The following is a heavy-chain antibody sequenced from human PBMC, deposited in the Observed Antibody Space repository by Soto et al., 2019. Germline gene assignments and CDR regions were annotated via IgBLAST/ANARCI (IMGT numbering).Heavy chain of an antibody. CDR1: GFTFDDYA. J-gene: IGHJ4*02. CDR2: ISWNSGSI. D-gene: IGHD3-3*01. CDR3: ARDRDYSFWSGYYDY. Sequence: GGSLRLSCAAPGFTFDDYAMHWVRQAPGKGLEWVSGISWNSGSIGYADSVKGRFTISRDNAKTSLYLQMNSLRPEDTALYYCARDRDYSFWSGYYDYWGQGTLVTVSS. V-gene: IGHV3-9*01.